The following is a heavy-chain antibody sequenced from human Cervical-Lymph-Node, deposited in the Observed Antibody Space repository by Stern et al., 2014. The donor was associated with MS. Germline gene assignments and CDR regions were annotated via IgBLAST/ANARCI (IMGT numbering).Heavy chain of an antibody. V-gene: IGHV1-46*01. CDR1: GYSFTTYY. Sequence: VQLVESGAEVRTPGASVKVSCKASGYSFTTYYMHWVRQPPGQGLAWMGIIHTRSGVTRYAQKFQGRVTLTRDPSKSTVHMELSSPRSEDTAVYYCARGESTLTGYLRVYNWLDPWGQGTLVTVSS. CDR3: ARGESTLTGYLRVYNWLDP. D-gene: IGHD3-9*01. CDR2: IHTRSGVT. J-gene: IGHJ5*02.